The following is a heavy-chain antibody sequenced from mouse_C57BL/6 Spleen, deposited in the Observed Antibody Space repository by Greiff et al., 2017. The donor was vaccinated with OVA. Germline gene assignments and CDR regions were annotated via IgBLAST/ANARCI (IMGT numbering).Heavy chain of an antibody. CDR1: GYTFTDYY. CDR2: INPNNGGN. J-gene: IGHJ2*01. CDR3: ARFSYEYPYYFDY. V-gene: IGHV1-26*01. Sequence: EVQLQQSGPELVKPGASVKISCKASGYTFTDYYMNWVKQSHGKSLEWIGDINPNNGGNSYNQKFKGKATLTVDTSSSTAYMWHRSLTSEDSAVYYCARFSYEYPYYFDYWGQGTTLTVSS. D-gene: IGHD2-4*01.